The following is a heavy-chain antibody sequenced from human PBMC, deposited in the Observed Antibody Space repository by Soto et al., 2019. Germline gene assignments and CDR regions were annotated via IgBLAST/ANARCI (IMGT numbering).Heavy chain of an antibody. CDR1: GFTVSSNY. D-gene: IGHD4-17*01. V-gene: IGHV3-53*01. CDR2: IYSGGST. J-gene: IGHJ6*02. CDR3: ARDSPQYGDPGRYYYGMDV. Sequence: PGGSLRLSCAASGFTVSSNYMSWVRQAPGKGLEWVSVIYSGGSTYYADSVKGRFTISRDNSKNTLYLQMNSLRAEDTAVYYCARDSPQYGDPGRYYYGMDVWGQGTTVTVSS.